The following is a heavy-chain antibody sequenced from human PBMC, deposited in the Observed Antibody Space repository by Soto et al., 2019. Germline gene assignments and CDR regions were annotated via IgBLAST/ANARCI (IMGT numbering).Heavy chain of an antibody. V-gene: IGHV4-61*05. CDR3: ARRLVGIRGYAAFDV. D-gene: IGHD5-12*01. CDR2: IFYSGST. CDR1: GGSIGGRNYY. J-gene: IGHJ3*01. Sequence: SETLSLTCTVSGGSIGGRNYYWGWIRQPPGRGLEWLGSIFYSGSTNYNPSLRSRITISLDTAKNQFSLKVTSVAAADTAVYYCARRLVGIRGYAAFDVWGQGTTVTVSS.